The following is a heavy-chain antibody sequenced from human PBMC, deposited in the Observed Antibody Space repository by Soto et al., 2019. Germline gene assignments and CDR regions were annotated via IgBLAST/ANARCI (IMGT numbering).Heavy chain of an antibody. CDR1: GGSISSGGYY. V-gene: IGHV4-31*03. CDR2: IYYSGST. Sequence: PSETLSLTCTVSGGSISSGGYYWSWIRQHPGKGLEWIGYIYYSGSTYYNPSLKSRVTISVDTSKNQFSLKLSSVTAADTAVYYCARDRTVAVADYYYYYGMDVWGQGTTVTV. J-gene: IGHJ6*02. D-gene: IGHD6-19*01. CDR3: ARDRTVAVADYYYYYGMDV.